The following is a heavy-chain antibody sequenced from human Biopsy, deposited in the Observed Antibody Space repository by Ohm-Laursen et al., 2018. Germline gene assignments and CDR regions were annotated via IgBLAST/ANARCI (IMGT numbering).Heavy chain of an antibody. CDR2: ISSSSGTI. D-gene: IGHD2-21*01. V-gene: IGHV3-48*01. CDR1: GFTFSSYG. J-gene: IGHJ4*02. CDR3: ARAQGHTLYFFDF. Sequence: SLRLSCAATGFTFSSYGMNWVRQAPTKGLEWVSYISSSSGTIYYADSVKGRFTISRDNAKSSLYLQMNSLRAEDTAVYYCARAQGHTLYFFDFWGQGTLVTVSP.